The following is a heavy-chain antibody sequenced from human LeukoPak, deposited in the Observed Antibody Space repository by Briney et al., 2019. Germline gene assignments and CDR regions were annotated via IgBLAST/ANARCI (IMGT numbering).Heavy chain of an antibody. J-gene: IGHJ4*02. V-gene: IGHV3-30*04. Sequence: GGSLRLSCAASGFTFSSYAMHWVRQAPGKGLEWVAVISYDGSNKYYADSVKGRFTISRDNSKNTLYLQMNSLRAEDTAVYYCAKGHYDSLWYFDYWGQGTLVTVSS. CDR2: ISYDGSNK. CDR3: AKGHYDSLWYFDY. CDR1: GFTFSSYA. D-gene: IGHD3-22*01.